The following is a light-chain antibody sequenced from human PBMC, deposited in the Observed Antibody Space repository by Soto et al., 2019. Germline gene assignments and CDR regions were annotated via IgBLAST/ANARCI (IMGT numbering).Light chain of an antibody. CDR1: QSVSSSY. V-gene: IGKV3-20*01. J-gene: IGKJ2*01. CDR2: GAS. Sequence: EIVLTQSPGTLSASPGERATLSCRASQSVSSSYLAWYQQKPGQSPKFLIDGASSMSTGIPDRFSGSGSGTAFTLTISRLETEAWALYYGQQYGSSPYTFGQRTNVESK. CDR3: QQYGSSPYT.